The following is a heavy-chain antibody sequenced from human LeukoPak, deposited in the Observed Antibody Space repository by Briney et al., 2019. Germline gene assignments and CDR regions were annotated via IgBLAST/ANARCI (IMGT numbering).Heavy chain of an antibody. D-gene: IGHD2-2*02. V-gene: IGHV3-23*01. Sequence: PGGSLRLPCAASGFTFRSYAMSWARQAPGRAREWVAAISGSGGSTYYADSVKAEFTICRDNSKNTLYLQMNSRRAEDMAVYYCAKDPIRPVIDDYWGQGTLVTVSS. J-gene: IGHJ4*02. CDR1: GFTFRSYA. CDR2: ISGSGGST. CDR3: AKDPIRPVIDDY.